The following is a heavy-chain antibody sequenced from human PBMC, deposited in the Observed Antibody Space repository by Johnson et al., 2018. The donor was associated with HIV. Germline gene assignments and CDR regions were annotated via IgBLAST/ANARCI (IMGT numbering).Heavy chain of an antibody. D-gene: IGHD3-10*01. V-gene: IGHV3-30*04. J-gene: IGHJ3*02. CDR2: ISYDGGNK. CDR3: AKGRSGGSGAFDI. CDR1: GFTFSSYA. Sequence: QVQLVESGGGVVQPGRSLRLSCAASGFTFSSYAMHWVRQAPGKGLEWVAVISYDGGNKYYADSVKGRFTISRDNSKNTLYVQMNRLRTEDTAVYFCAKGRSGGSGAFDIWGQGTMVTVSS.